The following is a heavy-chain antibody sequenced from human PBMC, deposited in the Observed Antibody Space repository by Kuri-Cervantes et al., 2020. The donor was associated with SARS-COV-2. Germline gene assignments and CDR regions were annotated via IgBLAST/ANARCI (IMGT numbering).Heavy chain of an antibody. CDR3: ASTNVQAVAGTAEYFQH. D-gene: IGHD6-19*01. CDR1: GGSISSYY. CDR2: IYYSGST. V-gene: IGHV4-59*01. Sequence: ESLKISCTVSGGSISSYYWSWIRQPPGKGLEWIGYIYYSGSTNYNPSLKSRVTISVDMSKNQFSLKLSSVTAADTAVYYCASTNVQAVAGTAEYFQHWGQGTLVTVSS. J-gene: IGHJ1*01.